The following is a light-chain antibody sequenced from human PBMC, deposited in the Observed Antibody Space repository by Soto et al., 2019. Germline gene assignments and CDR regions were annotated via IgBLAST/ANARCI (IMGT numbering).Light chain of an antibody. Sequence: EIVLTQSPGTLSLSPGEGAALSCRASQSVNSRYLAWYRQKPGQAPRLLIYGASTRATGIPDRFSGSGSGTDFTLTISRLEHEDFAVYYCQQYGSSPRTFGQGTKVEIK. CDR2: GAS. V-gene: IGKV3-20*01. CDR1: QSVNSRY. CDR3: QQYGSSPRT. J-gene: IGKJ1*01.